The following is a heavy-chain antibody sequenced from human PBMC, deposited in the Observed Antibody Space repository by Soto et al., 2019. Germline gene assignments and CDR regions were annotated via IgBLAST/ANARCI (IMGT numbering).Heavy chain of an antibody. Sequence: SETLSLTCTVSGGSISSSSYYWGWIRQPPGKGLEWIGSIYYSGSTYYNPSLKSRVTISVDTSKNQFSLKLSSVTAADTAVYYCARHRITIFGVVIHYNWFDPWGQGTLVTVSS. D-gene: IGHD3-3*01. CDR1: GGSISSSSYY. CDR3: ARHRITIFGVVIHYNWFDP. CDR2: IYYSGST. V-gene: IGHV4-39*01. J-gene: IGHJ5*02.